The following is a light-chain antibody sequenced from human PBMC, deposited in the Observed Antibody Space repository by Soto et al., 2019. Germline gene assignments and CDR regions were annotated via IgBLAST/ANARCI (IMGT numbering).Light chain of an antibody. Sequence: EIVLTQSPGTLSLSPGERATLSCRASQSVSSTYLAWYQQKPGQAPRLLIYGASSRATGIPDRFSGSVYGTDFTLTISRLEPEDFAVYYCQQYHSSHLVTFGQGTRLEIK. CDR3: QQYHSSHLVT. V-gene: IGKV3-20*01. CDR2: GAS. CDR1: QSVSSTY. J-gene: IGKJ5*01.